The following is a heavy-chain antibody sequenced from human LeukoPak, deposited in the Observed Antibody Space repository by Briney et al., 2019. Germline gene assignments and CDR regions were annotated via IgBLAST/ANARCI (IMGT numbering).Heavy chain of an antibody. J-gene: IGHJ5*02. CDR1: GYNFTIYW. CDR2: IYPGDSDT. D-gene: IGHD3-16*01. V-gene: IGHV5-51*01. Sequence: GESLKISCRGSGYNFTIYWIGWVRQMPGKGLEWMGVIYPGDSDTRYSPSFQGQVTISADKSISTAYLQWSSLKASDTAMYYCAIFDFLFGEIDNWFDPWGQGTLVTVSS. CDR3: AIFDFLFGEIDNWFDP.